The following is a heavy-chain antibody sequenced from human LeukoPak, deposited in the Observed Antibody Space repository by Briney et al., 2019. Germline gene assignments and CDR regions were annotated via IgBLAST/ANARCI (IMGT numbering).Heavy chain of an antibody. Sequence: TLSLTCTVSGGSISSGSYYWSWIRQPAGKGLEWIGRIYTSGSTNYNPSLKSRVTISVDTSKNQFSLKLSSVTAADTAVYYCARDLRYYGSGSYFDYWGQGTLVTVSS. CDR2: IYTSGST. V-gene: IGHV4-61*02. CDR3: ARDLRYYGSGSYFDY. J-gene: IGHJ4*02. D-gene: IGHD3-10*01. CDR1: GGSISSGSYY.